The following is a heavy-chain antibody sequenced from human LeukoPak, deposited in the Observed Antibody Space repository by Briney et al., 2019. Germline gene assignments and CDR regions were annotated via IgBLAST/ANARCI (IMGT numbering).Heavy chain of an antibody. CDR1: GYTFTSYY. CDR3: ARGDDSSGYYPFDY. V-gene: IGHV1-46*01. J-gene: IGHJ4*02. Sequence: ASVKVSCKASGYTFTSYYMHWLRQPPGQGLEWMGIINPSGGSPSYALKFQGTVTMTRGTSTSTVYLELSSLRSEDTAVYYCARGDDSSGYYPFDYWGQGTLVTVSS. CDR2: INPSGGSP. D-gene: IGHD3-22*01.